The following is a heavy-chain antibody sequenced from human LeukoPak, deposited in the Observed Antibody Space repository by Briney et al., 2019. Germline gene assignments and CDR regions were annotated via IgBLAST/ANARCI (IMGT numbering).Heavy chain of an antibody. Sequence: PGRSLTLSCAASGFTFNTYTMHWVRQAPGKGLEWVAFASFDGRNKYYAESVKGRFTISRDNSKNTLYLQMNSLRDEDTALYYCTREIETSSYNLFFDYWGQGTLVTVTS. CDR3: TREIETSSYNLFFDY. CDR1: GFTFNTYT. CDR2: ASFDGRNK. J-gene: IGHJ4*02. V-gene: IGHV3-30*04. D-gene: IGHD2-2*01.